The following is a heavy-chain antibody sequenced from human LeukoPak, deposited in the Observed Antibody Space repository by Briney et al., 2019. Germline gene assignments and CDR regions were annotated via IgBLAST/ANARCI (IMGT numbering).Heavy chain of an antibody. CDR1: GFTFSNSA. J-gene: IGHJ4*01. CDR2: LSGSGITT. CDR3: AKGIYSSGWSYFDY. D-gene: IGHD6-19*01. V-gene: IGHV3-23*01. Sequence: GGSLRLSCAASGFTFSNSAMSWVRQAPGKGLEWVSTLSGSGITTYYADSVKGRFTISRDNSKNTLYLQMNSLRAEDTAVYYCAKGIYSSGWSYFDYWGHGTLVTVST.